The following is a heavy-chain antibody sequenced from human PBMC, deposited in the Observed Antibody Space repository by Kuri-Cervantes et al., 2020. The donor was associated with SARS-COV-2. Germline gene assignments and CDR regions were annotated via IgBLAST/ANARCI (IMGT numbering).Heavy chain of an antibody. CDR3: ARERRVYSSSRGAYYYYYMDV. J-gene: IGHJ6*03. Sequence: GSLRLSCTVSGGSISSSSYYWGWIRQPPGKGLEWIGSIYYSGSTYYNPSLKSRVTISVDRSKNQFSLKLSSVTAADTAVYYCARERRVYSSSRGAYYYYYMDVWGKGTSVTDSS. CDR1: GGSISSSSYY. D-gene: IGHD6-6*01. CDR2: IYYSGST. V-gene: IGHV4-39*07.